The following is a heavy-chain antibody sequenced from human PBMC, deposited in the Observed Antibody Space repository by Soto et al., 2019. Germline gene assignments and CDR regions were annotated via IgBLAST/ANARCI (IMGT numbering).Heavy chain of an antibody. CDR1: GFTVSGNS. CDR2: IYIDGST. Sequence: EVQLVDSGGDLIQPGGSLRLSCGASGFTVSGNSSSWVRQAPGKGLEWVSYIYIDGSTDYADSVSFRFTLTRDNSKNTLFPSMTNLRGEDTAFYYSATDGGSGTAVTGIQYSGMDVWGQGTTVTVSS. J-gene: IGHJ6*02. CDR3: ATDGGSGTAVTGIQYSGMDV. D-gene: IGHD6-19*01. V-gene: IGHV3-53*01.